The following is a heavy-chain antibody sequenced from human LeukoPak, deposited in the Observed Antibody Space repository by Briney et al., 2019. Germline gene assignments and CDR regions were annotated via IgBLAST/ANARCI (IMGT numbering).Heavy chain of an antibody. D-gene: IGHD3-22*01. V-gene: IGHV3-74*01. J-gene: IGHJ4*02. Sequence: GGPLRLSCAASGFTFSSYWMHWVRQSPGKALVWVSRINSDGSSTSYADSVKGRFTISRDNAKSMLYLQMNSLRAEDTAVYYCATSSDYHIFDYWGQGTLVTVSS. CDR3: ATSSDYHIFDY. CDR2: INSDGSST. CDR1: GFTFSSYW.